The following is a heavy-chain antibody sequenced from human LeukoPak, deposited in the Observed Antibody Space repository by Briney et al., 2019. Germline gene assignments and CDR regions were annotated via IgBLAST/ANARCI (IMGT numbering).Heavy chain of an antibody. CDR1: GFTFSDYW. CDR3: ARGEGSGSAFDI. V-gene: IGHV3-74*01. CDR2: INSDGSST. J-gene: IGHJ3*02. Sequence: GGSLRLSCAASGFTFSDYWMHWVRQVPGKGLVWVSRINSDGSSTSYADSVKGRFTISRDNAKNTLYLQMNSLRAEDTAVYYCARGEGSGSAFDIWGQGTMVTVSS. D-gene: IGHD1-26*01.